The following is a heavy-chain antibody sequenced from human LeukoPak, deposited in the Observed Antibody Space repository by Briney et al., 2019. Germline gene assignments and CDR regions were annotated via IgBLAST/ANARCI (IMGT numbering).Heavy chain of an antibody. J-gene: IGHJ4*02. CDR3: ARGRKYTPGYRVTELGSGYSDY. D-gene: IGHD3-9*01. Sequence: KTSETLSLTCTVSGGSISSYYWSWIRQPPGKGLEWIGRIYTSGSTNYNPSLKSRVTMSVDTSKNQFSLKLSSVTAADTAVYYCARGRKYTPGYRVTELGSGYSDYWGQGTLVTVSS. CDR2: IYTSGST. CDR1: GGSISSYY. V-gene: IGHV4-4*07.